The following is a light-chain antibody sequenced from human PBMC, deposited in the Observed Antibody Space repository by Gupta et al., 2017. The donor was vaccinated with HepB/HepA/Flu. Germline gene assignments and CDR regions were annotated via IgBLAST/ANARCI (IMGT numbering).Light chain of an antibody. CDR3: QQRGSWPIT. CDR1: PSVSSY. J-gene: IGKJ4*01. Sequence: IVLTQSPATLSLSPGESATLSCRASPSVSSYLAWYQQKPGQAPRLLIYDASNRATGIPARFSGSGSGTDFTLTISSLEPEDFAVYYCQQRGSWPITFGGGTKVEIK. V-gene: IGKV3-11*01. CDR2: DAS.